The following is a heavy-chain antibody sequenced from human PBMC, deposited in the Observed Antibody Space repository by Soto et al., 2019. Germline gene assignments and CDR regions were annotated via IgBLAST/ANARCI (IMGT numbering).Heavy chain of an antibody. CDR3: ARQYNWNERGYYYYGMDV. Sequence: PGESLKISCKGSGYSFTSYWIGWVRQMPGKGLEWMGIIYPGDSDTRYSPSFQGQVTISADKSISTAYLQWSSLKASDTAMYYCARQYNWNERGYYYYGMDVWGQGTTVTVSS. V-gene: IGHV5-51*01. CDR2: IYPGDSDT. CDR1: GYSFTSYW. J-gene: IGHJ6*02. D-gene: IGHD1-1*01.